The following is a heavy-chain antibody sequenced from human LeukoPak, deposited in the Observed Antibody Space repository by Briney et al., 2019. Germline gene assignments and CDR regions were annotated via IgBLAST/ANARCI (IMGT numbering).Heavy chain of an antibody. V-gene: IGHV4-34*01. CDR2: INHSGST. CDR1: DGSFSGYY. J-gene: IGHJ4*02. Sequence: SETLSLTCAVYDGSFSGYYWSWIRQPPGKGLEWIGEINHSGSTNYNPSLKSRVTISVDTSKNQFSLKLSSVTAADTAVYYCARGAGGSSSGFFDYWGQGTLVTVSS. CDR3: ARGAGGSSSGFFDY. D-gene: IGHD4-23*01.